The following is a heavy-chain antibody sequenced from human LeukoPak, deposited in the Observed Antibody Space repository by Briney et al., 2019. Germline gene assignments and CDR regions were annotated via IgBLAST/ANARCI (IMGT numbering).Heavy chain of an antibody. J-gene: IGHJ4*02. CDR2: ISSSSSYI. D-gene: IGHD6-13*01. CDR3: ARGGSATYSSSWYSVY. Sequence: RGSLRLSCAASGFTSSSFSINWVRQAPGKGLEWVSSISSSSSYIYYADSVKGRFTISRDNAKNSLYLQMNSLRAEDTAVYYCARGGSATYSSSWYSVYWGQGTLVTVSS. V-gene: IGHV3-21*01. CDR1: GFTSSSFS.